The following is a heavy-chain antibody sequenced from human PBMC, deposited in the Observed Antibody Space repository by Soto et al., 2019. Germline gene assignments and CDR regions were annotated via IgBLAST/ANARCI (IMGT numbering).Heavy chain of an antibody. CDR1: GGTFSSYA. J-gene: IGHJ6*02. CDR3: ARGQRYIAAAGSSNLYCYYCYGMDV. CDR2: IIPIFGTA. D-gene: IGHD6-13*01. V-gene: IGHV1-69*01. Sequence: QVQLVQSGAEVKKPGSSVKVSCKASGGTFSSYAISWVRQAPGQGLEWMGGIIPIFGTATYAQKFQGRVTITADESTSTAYMELSSLRSEDTAVYYCARGQRYIAAAGSSNLYCYYCYGMDVWGQGTTVTVSS.